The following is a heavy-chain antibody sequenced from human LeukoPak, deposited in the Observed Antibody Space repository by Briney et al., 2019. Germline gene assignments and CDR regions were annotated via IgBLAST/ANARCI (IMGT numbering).Heavy chain of an antibody. J-gene: IGHJ4*02. CDR2: ISGSGGST. Sequence: PGGSLRLSCAASGFTFSSYAMSWVRQAPGQGLEWVSAISGSGGSTYYADYVKGRFTISRDNSKNTLYLQMNSLRAEDPAVYYCAGYCSSTSCYAFDYWGQGTLVTVSS. CDR1: GFTFSSYA. D-gene: IGHD2-2*01. CDR3: AGYCSSTSCYAFDY. V-gene: IGHV3-23*01.